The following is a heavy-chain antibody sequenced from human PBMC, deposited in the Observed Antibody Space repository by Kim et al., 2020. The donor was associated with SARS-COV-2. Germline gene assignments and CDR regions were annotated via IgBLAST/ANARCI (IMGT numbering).Heavy chain of an antibody. CDR3: ARDGRVRANGDYLGY. V-gene: IGHV1-18*01. D-gene: IGHD1-26*01. CDR2: ISAYNGNT. CDR1: GYTFTSYG. J-gene: IGHJ4*02. Sequence: ASVKVSCKASGYTFTSYGISWVRQAPGQGLEWMGWISAYNGNTNYAQKLQGRVTMTTDTSTSTAYMELRSLRSDDTAVYYCARDGRVRANGDYLGYWGQGTLVTVSS.